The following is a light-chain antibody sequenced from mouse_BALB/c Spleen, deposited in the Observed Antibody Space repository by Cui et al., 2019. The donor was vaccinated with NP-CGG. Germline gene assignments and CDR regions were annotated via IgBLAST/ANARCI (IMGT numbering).Light chain of an antibody. J-gene: IGLJ1*01. CDR1: TGAVTTSNY. Sequence: QAVVTQESALTTSPGETVTPTCRSSTGAVTTSNYANWVQEKPDHLFTGLIGGTNNRVPGVPARFSGSLIGDKAALTITGAQTKDEAIYFCALWYSNHWVFGGGTKLTVL. CDR2: GTN. CDR3: ALWYSNHWV. V-gene: IGLV1*01.